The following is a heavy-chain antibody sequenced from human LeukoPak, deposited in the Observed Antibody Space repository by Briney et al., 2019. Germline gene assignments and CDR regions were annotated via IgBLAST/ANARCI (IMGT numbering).Heavy chain of an antibody. J-gene: IGHJ4*02. Sequence: GGSLRLSCAASGFIFSSFTMNWVRQAPGKGLEWVSSISSTSTYIHYADSVKGRLTISRDNAKNSLFLQMNSLRDEDTAVYYCARGCSGGSCFGDFDYWGQGTLGTVSS. D-gene: IGHD2-15*01. CDR3: ARGCSGGSCFGDFDY. CDR2: ISSTSTYI. CDR1: GFIFSSFT. V-gene: IGHV3-21*01.